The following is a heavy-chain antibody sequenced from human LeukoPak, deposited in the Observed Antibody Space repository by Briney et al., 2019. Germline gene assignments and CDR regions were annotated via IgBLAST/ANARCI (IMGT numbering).Heavy chain of an antibody. CDR2: ISYDGSNK. CDR3: ARDSGFSGTQRGEY. Sequence: GGSLRLSCAASGFTFSSYGMSWVRQAPGKGLEWVTVISYDGSNKYYADSVKGRFTISRDNSKNTLYLQMNSLRAEDTAVYYCARDSGFSGTQRGEYWGQGTLVTVSS. D-gene: IGHD2/OR15-2a*01. V-gene: IGHV3-30*03. CDR1: GFTFSSYG. J-gene: IGHJ4*02.